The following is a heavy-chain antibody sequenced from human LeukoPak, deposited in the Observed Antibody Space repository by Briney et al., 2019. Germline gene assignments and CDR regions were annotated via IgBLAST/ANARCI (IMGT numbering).Heavy chain of an antibody. Sequence: GGSLRLSCAASGFTFNSYSMNWVRQAPGKGLEWVSSISESSSYIYHADSVKGRFTISRDNAKNSLYLQMNSLRAEDTAVYYCARDISYYYDSSGYFDYWGQGTLVTVSS. CDR3: ARDISYYYDSSGYFDY. V-gene: IGHV3-21*01. D-gene: IGHD3-22*01. CDR1: GFTFNSYS. CDR2: ISESSSYI. J-gene: IGHJ4*02.